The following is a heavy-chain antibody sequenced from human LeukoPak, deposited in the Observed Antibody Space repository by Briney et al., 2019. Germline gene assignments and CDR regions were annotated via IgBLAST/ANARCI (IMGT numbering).Heavy chain of an antibody. J-gene: IGHJ5*02. V-gene: IGHV3-66*01. CDR3: AKMVGYGDYSWFDP. Sequence: HPGGSLRLSCAASGFTVSSNYMSWVRQAPGKGLEWVSVIYSGGSTYYADSVKGRFTISRDNSKNTLYLQMNSLRAEDTAVYYCAKMVGYGDYSWFDPWGQGTLVTVSS. CDR1: GFTVSSNY. D-gene: IGHD4-17*01. CDR2: IYSGGST.